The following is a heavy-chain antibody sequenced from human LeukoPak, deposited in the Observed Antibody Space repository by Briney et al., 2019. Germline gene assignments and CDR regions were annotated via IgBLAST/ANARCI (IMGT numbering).Heavy chain of an antibody. CDR1: GFTFSSYA. J-gene: IGHJ3*02. D-gene: IGHD6-13*01. CDR3: AGGEWSSSWYFAFDI. V-gene: IGHV3-30-3*01. CDR2: ISYDGSNK. Sequence: PGRSLRLSCAASGFTFSSYAMHWVRQAPGKGLEWVAVISYDGSNKYYADSVKGRFTISRDNSKNTLYLQMNSLRAEDTAVYFCAGGEWSSSWYFAFDIWGQGTMVTVSS.